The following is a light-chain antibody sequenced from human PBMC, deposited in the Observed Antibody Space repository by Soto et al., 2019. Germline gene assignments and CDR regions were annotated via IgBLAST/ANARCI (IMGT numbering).Light chain of an antibody. CDR3: QSYDGTLSGSYV. V-gene: IGLV1-40*01. Sequence: QSALTQPPSVSGAPGQRVTISCTGSSSNIGAGYGVHWYQQLPGTAPKLVIYGTTNRPSGVPDRFSGSKSGTSASLAITGLQAEDEADYYCQSYDGTLSGSYVFGIGTKV. J-gene: IGLJ1*01. CDR1: SSNIGAGYG. CDR2: GTT.